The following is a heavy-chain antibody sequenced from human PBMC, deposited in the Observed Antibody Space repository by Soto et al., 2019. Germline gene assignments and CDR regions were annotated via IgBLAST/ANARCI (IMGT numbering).Heavy chain of an antibody. Sequence: QVQLVESGGGVVQPGRSLRLSCAASGFTFSSYAMHWVRQAPGKGLEWVAVISYDGSNKYYADSVKGRFTISRDNSKNTLYLQMNSLRAEDTAVYYCARDPLLTTVINYFDYWGQGTLVTVSS. J-gene: IGHJ4*02. D-gene: IGHD4-4*01. CDR2: ISYDGSNK. CDR3: ARDPLLTTVINYFDY. V-gene: IGHV3-30-3*01. CDR1: GFTFSSYA.